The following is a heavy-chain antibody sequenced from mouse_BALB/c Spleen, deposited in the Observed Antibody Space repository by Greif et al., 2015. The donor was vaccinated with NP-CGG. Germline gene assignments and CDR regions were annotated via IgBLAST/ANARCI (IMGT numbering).Heavy chain of an antibody. V-gene: IGHV5-17*02. D-gene: IGHD2-1*01. Sequence: EVYLVESGGGLVQPGGSRKLSCAASGFTFSSFGMHWVRQAPEKGLEWVAYISSGSSTIYYADTVKGRFTISRDNPKNTLFLQMTSLRSEDTAMYYCARYGNYAMDYWGQGTSVTVSS. J-gene: IGHJ4*01. CDR1: GFTFSSFG. CDR3: ARYGNYAMDY. CDR2: ISSGSSTI.